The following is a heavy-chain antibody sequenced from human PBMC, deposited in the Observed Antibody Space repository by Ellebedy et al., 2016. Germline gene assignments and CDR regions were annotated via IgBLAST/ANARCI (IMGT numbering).Heavy chain of an antibody. D-gene: IGHD3-3*01. J-gene: IGHJ4*02. V-gene: IGHV3-64*01. CDR2: ISSNGGST. Sequence: GGSLRLSCAASGFTFSSYAMHWVRQAPGKGLEYVSAISSNGGSTYYANSMKGRFTISRDNSKNTLYLQMGSLRAEDMAVYYCARVPYDFWSGYCLDYWGQGTLVTVSS. CDR1: GFTFSSYA. CDR3: ARVPYDFWSGYCLDY.